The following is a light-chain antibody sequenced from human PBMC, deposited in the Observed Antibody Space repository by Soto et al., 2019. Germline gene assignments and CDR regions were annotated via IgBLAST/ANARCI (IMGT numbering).Light chain of an antibody. J-gene: IGLJ1*01. Sequence: QSALTQPASVSGSPGQSITISCTGTSSDVGGYNHVSWYQQYPDKAPKLMIFDVNTRPSGVSNRFSGSKSGNTASLTISGVQAEDEADYYFSSYKSSSTLPYVFGSGTKVTVL. CDR3: SSYKSSSTLPYV. CDR1: SSDVGGYNH. V-gene: IGLV2-14*01. CDR2: DVN.